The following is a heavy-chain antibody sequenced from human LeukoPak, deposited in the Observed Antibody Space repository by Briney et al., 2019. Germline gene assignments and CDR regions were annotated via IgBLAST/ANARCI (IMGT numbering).Heavy chain of an antibody. CDR1: GFTFSIYA. Sequence: GGSLRLSCAASGFTFSIYAMSWVRQAPGKGLEWVSDISGSGGSTYYADSVRGRFTISRDNSKNTLYLQMNSRRAEDTDVYYCAKHSALRLRYNWFDPWGQGTLVTVSS. V-gene: IGHV3-23*01. J-gene: IGHJ5*02. CDR2: ISGSGGST. CDR3: AKHSALRLRYNWFDP.